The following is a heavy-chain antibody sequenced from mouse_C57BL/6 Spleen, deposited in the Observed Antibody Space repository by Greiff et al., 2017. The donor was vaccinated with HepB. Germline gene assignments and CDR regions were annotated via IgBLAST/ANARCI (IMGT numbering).Heavy chain of an antibody. CDR3: AKGVKLFAY. D-gene: IGHD2-1*01. CDR1: GFTFSDYG. V-gene: IGHV5-17*01. Sequence: EVKLMESGGGLVKPGGSLKLSCAASGFTFSDYGMHWVRQAPEKGLEWVAYISSGSSTIYYADTVKGRFTISRDNAKNTLFLQMTSLRSEDTAMYYCAKGVKLFAYWGQGTLVTVSA. CDR2: ISSGSSTI. J-gene: IGHJ3*01.